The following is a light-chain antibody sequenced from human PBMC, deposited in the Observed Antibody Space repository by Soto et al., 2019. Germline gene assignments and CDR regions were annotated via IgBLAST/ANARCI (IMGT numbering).Light chain of an antibody. CDR1: QSISSW. CDR2: KAS. J-gene: IGKJ1*01. V-gene: IGKV1-5*03. Sequence: DIQMPQSPSTLSASVGDRVTITCRASQSISSWLAWYQQKPGKAPKLLIYKASSLESGVPSRFSGSGSGTEFTLTISSLQPDDFATYYCQQYNNWTFGQGTKVEIK. CDR3: QQYNNWT.